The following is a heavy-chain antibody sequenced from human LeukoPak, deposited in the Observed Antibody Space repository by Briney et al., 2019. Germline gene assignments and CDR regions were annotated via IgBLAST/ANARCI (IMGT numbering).Heavy chain of an antibody. CDR1: GGSISSYY. Sequence: PSETLSLTCTVSGGSISSYYWSWIRQPPGKGLEWIGYIYYSGYTKSNPSLKSRVSMSVDTSKNQVSLKLTSVTAEDTAVYYCARFCSGGSCPDYWGQGTLVTVSS. J-gene: IGHJ4*02. V-gene: IGHV4-59*01. D-gene: IGHD2-15*01. CDR3: ARFCSGGSCPDY. CDR2: IYYSGYT.